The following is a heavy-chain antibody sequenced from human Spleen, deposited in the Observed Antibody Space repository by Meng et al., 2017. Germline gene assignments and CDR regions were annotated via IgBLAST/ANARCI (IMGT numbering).Heavy chain of an antibody. CDR3: ARAIGYGGNSYGWYFDL. J-gene: IGHJ2*01. V-gene: IGHV1-69*05. Sequence: QGQMVQTGAELMKPGSSVKVSCKALGGIFSNYVIGWVRQAPGQGLEWMGGINAVFGTTNYAQKFQDRVTNTTDESTSTAYMELSSLRSEDTAVYYCARAIGYGGNSYGWYFDLWGRGTLVTVSS. CDR1: GGIFSNYV. D-gene: IGHD4-23*01. CDR2: INAVFGTT.